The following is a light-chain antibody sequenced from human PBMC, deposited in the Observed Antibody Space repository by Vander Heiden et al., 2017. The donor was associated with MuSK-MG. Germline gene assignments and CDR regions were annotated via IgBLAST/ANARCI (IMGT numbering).Light chain of an antibody. CDR1: QSINSY. CDR3: QQSYSTPPAT. J-gene: IGKJ2*01. CDR2: AAS. V-gene: IGKV1-39*01. Sequence: DIQMTQSPSSLSASVGDRVTITCPASQSINSYLNWYQQKPGKAPKLLIYAASSLQSGVPSRFSGSGSGTDFTLTISSLQPEDFATYYCQQSYSTPPATFGQGTKLEIK.